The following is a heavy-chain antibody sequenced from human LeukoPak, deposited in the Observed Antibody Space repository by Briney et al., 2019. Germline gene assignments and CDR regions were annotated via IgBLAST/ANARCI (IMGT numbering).Heavy chain of an antibody. V-gene: IGHV3-30-3*01. Sequence: PGGSLRLSCAASGFTFSSYAMHWVRQAPGKGLEWVAVISYDGSDKYYADSVKGRFTISRDNSKNTLYLQMNSLRAEDTAVYYCARDPGSRSYWSNSGMDVWGQGTTVTVSS. CDR2: ISYDGSDK. CDR1: GFTFSSYA. D-gene: IGHD3-10*01. CDR3: ARDPGSRSYWSNSGMDV. J-gene: IGHJ6*02.